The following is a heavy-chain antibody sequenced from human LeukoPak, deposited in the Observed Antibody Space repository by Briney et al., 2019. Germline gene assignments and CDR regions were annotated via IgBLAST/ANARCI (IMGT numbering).Heavy chain of an antibody. J-gene: IGHJ3*02. CDR2: ISGGGGRT. D-gene: IGHD3-22*01. Sequence: GGSLRLSCAASGCTFSSYVMSWVRQAPGKGLELVSAISGGGGRTYYAYSVKGRFTISRDNSKNTLYLQMNSLRAEDTAVYYCEKGTGYCDSSGYDPFDIWGQGTMVTASS. CDR3: EKGTGYCDSSGYDPFDI. V-gene: IGHV3-23*01. CDR1: GCTFSSYV.